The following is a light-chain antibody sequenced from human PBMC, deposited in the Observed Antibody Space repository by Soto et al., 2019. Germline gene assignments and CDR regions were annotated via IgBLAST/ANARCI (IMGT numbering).Light chain of an antibody. CDR3: SSYSISTAYL. CDR1: SSDVGGYDY. J-gene: IGLJ1*01. V-gene: IGLV2-14*01. Sequence: QSALAQPASVPGSPGQSTTISCTGTSSDVGGYDYVSWYQLHPGKAPKLMVFEVSNRPSGVSYRFSGSKSGNAASLTISGLQAEDEADYFCSSYSISTAYLFGTGTKVTVL. CDR2: EVS.